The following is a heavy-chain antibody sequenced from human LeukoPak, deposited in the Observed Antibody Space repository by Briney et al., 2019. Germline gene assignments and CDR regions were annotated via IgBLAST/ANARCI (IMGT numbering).Heavy chain of an antibody. D-gene: IGHD2-15*01. J-gene: IGHJ5*02. CDR2: IIPIFGTA. V-gene: IGHV1-69*05. CDR3: ARDAGQYCSGGSCYDGTGWFDP. Sequence: SLKVSCKASGGTFSSYAISWVRQAPGQGLEWMGRIIPIFGTANYAQKFQGRVTITTDESTSTAYMELSSLRSEDTAVYYCARDAGQYCSGGSCYDGTGWFDPWGQGTLVTVSS. CDR1: GGTFSSYA.